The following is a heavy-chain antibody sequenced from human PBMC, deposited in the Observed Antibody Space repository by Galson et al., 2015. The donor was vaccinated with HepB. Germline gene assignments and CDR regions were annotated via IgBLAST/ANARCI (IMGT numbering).Heavy chain of an antibody. D-gene: IGHD1-26*01. V-gene: IGHV2-70*11. CDR1: GFSLSTSGMC. J-gene: IGHJ4*02. Sequence: PALVKPTQTLTLTCTFSGFSLSTSGMCVSWIRQPPGKALEWLARIDWDDDKYYSTSLKTRLTISKDTSKNQVVLTMTNMDPVDTATYYCARTPKPRSYYGDGQSYYFDYWGQGTLVTVSS. CDR2: IDWDDDK. CDR3: ARTPKPRSYYGDGQSYYFDY.